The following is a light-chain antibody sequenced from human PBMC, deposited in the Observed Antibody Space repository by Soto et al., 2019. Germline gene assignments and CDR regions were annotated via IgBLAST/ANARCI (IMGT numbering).Light chain of an antibody. Sequence: EIVLTQSPGTLSLSPGERATLSCRPSQSVSSTYLDWYQQKPGQAPRLLIYAASSRATGIPDRFSGGASATDFTLTNSTLEPEDFAVYYCRHYINSQWTFGQGTKVEI. CDR3: RHYINSQWT. CDR1: QSVSSTY. J-gene: IGKJ1*01. CDR2: AAS. V-gene: IGKV3-20*01.